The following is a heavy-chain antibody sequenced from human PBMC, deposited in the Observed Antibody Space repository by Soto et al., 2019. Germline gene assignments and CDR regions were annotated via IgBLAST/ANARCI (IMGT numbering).Heavy chain of an antibody. D-gene: IGHD5-12*01. CDR3: ARGQEGVVATH. CDR1: GGSLSGYY. V-gene: IGHV4-34*01. CDR2: VKDGGHT. J-gene: IGHJ4*02. Sequence: QVQLQQWGAGLLKPSETLSLNCAVTGGSLSGYYWGWIRQPPGKGLEWIGEVKDGGHTNYSPSLRGRVTIAPDPSNKQLSLRLNSVTAADTGVYYCARGQEGVVATHWDQGSLVTVAS.